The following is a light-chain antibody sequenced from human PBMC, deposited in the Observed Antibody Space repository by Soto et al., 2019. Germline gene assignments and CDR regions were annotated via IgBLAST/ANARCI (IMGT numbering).Light chain of an antibody. J-gene: IGKJ4*01. Sequence: AIQMTQSPSSLSASVGDRVTITCRASQGISDDLGWYQQQPGKAPKLLIYSASTLQSGVPSRFSGSGSGTYFTLTISSLQPEDSATYYCLQAHSYPLTFGGGTKVEIK. CDR2: SAS. CDR1: QGISDD. CDR3: LQAHSYPLT. V-gene: IGKV1-6*01.